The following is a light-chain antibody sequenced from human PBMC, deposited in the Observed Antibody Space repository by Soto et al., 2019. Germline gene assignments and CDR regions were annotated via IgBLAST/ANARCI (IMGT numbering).Light chain of an antibody. CDR3: TQATQYSPYT. Sequence: DVVLTQNPLSSPVTLGQPASISCRSSESLQHRDGNTYLNWLQQRPGQPPRLLIYKVSNRFSGVQDRFSGSGAGTDFTLKISRVEAEDVGVYYCTQATQYSPYTFGQGTKLEIK. CDR2: KVS. CDR1: ESLQHRDGNTY. J-gene: IGKJ2*01. V-gene: IGKV2-24*01.